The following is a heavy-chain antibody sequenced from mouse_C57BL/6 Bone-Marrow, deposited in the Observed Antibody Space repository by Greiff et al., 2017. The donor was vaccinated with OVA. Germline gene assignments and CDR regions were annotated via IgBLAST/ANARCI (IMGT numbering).Heavy chain of an antibody. CDR1: GFTFSSYA. V-gene: IGHV5-4*03. CDR3: ARLYSSVAMDY. CDR2: ISDGGSYT. D-gene: IGHD1-1*01. J-gene: IGHJ4*01. Sequence: EVNVVESGGGLVKPGGSLKLSCAASGFTFSSYAMSWVRQTPEKRLEWVATISDGGSYTYYPDNVKGRFTISRDNAKNNLYLQMSHLKSEDTAMYYCARLYSSVAMDYWGQGTSVTVSS.